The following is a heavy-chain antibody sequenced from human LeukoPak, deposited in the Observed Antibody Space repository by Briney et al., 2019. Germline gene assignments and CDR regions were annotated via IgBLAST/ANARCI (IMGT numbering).Heavy chain of an antibody. Sequence: SETLSLTCAVYGGSFSGYYWSWIRQPPGKGLEWIGYIYYSGSTNYNPSLKSRVTISVDTSKNQFSLKLSSVTAADTAVYYCARQTRVALPFDYWGQGTLVTVSS. CDR3: ARQTRVALPFDY. J-gene: IGHJ4*02. CDR1: GGSFSGYY. D-gene: IGHD2/OR15-2a*01. CDR2: IYYSGST. V-gene: IGHV4-59*08.